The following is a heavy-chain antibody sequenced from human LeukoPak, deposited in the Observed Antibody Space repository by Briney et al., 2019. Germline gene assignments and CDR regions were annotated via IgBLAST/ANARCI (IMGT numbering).Heavy chain of an antibody. V-gene: IGHV3-48*01. Sequence: GGSLRLSCVAPGFTFSSYSMNWVRQSPGKGLEWVSYISSSSNTIYYADSVKGRFTISRDNANNSLYLQMNSLRAEDTAVYYCARDGFDFWSGYPTTVDYWGQGTLVTVSS. D-gene: IGHD3-3*01. CDR3: ARDGFDFWSGYPTTVDY. CDR1: GFTFSSYS. J-gene: IGHJ4*02. CDR2: ISSSSNTI.